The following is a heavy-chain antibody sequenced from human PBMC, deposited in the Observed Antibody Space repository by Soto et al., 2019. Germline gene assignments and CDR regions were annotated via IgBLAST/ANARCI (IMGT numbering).Heavy chain of an antibody. V-gene: IGHV4-39*01. CDR3: ARRGYCSDGSCYASVGDAFDI. CDR1: GGSFSSSTHY. D-gene: IGHD2-15*01. CDR2: LYYTGRT. Sequence: QLQLQESGPGLVKPSETLSLTCTVSGGSFSSSTHYWGWIRQPPGKGLEWIGSLYYTGRTYYNPSLESRVTISVDTSNNQFSLKLSSVTAADTAMYYCARRGYCSDGSCYASVGDAFDIWGQGTMVTVSS. J-gene: IGHJ3*02.